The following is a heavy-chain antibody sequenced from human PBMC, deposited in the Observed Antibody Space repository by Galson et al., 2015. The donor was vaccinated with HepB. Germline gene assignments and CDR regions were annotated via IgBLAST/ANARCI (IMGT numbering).Heavy chain of an antibody. V-gene: IGHV3-21*01. D-gene: IGHD2-2*02. CDR1: GFTFSSYS. Sequence: SLRLSCAASGFTFSSYSMNWVRQAPGKGLEWVSSISSSSSYIYYADSVKGRFTISRDNAKNSLYLQMHSLRAAATAVYYCARDGGGSTSCYMTGCDWFDPWGQGTLVTVSS. CDR2: ISSSSSYI. J-gene: IGHJ5*02. CDR3: ARDGGGSTSCYMTGCDWFDP.